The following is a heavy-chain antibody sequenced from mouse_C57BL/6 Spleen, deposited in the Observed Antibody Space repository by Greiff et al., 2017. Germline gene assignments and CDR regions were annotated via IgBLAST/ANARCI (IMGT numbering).Heavy chain of an antibody. CDR1: GYTFTSYW. J-gene: IGHJ2*01. CDR3: ARWGYYGSSYRFDY. CDR2: IDPSDSET. V-gene: IGHV1-52*01. Sequence: VQLQQPGAELVRPGSSVKLSCKASGYTFTSYWMHWVKQRPIQGLEWIGNIDPSDSETHYNQKFKDKATLTVDKSSSTAYMQLSSLTSEDSAVYYCARWGYYGSSYRFDYWGQGTTLTVSS. D-gene: IGHD1-1*01.